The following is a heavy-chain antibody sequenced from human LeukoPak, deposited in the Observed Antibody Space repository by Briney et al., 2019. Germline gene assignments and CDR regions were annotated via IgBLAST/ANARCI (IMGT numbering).Heavy chain of an antibody. V-gene: IGHV4-39*07. CDR2: IYYSGST. Sequence: SETLSLTCTVSGGSISSSSYYWGWIRQPPGKGLEWIGSIYYSGSTYYNPSLKSRVTISVDTSKNQFSLKLSSVTAADTAVYYCAREGRAAAGFYYYYYYYMDVWGKGTTVTVSS. D-gene: IGHD6-13*01. CDR3: AREGRAAAGFYYYYYYYMDV. CDR1: GGSISSSSYY. J-gene: IGHJ6*03.